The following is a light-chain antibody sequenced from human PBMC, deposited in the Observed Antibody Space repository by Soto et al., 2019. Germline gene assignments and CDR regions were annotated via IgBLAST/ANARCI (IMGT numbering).Light chain of an antibody. CDR3: QQYATSPT. J-gene: IGKJ4*01. CDR2: GAS. Sequence: EIVLTQSPGTLSLSPGERATLSCRASQSVDSNSLAWNQHKPGQAPRLLIYGASSRAPGISDRYSGRGSGTDFTLTINRLEPEDFAVYYCQQYATSPTFGGGTRLEIK. V-gene: IGKV3-20*01. CDR1: QSVDSNS.